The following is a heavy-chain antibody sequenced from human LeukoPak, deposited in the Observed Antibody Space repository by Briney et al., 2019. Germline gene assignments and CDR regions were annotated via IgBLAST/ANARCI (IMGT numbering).Heavy chain of an antibody. V-gene: IGHV3-7*01. J-gene: IGHJ4*02. CDR2: IKQDGSEK. Sequence: GGSLRLSCVASGFTFSRYWMSWVRQAPGKGLEWVANIKQDGSEKYYVDSVKGRFTISRDNAKNSLYLQMNSLRAEDTAVYYCARDSGYSYGPFDYWGQGTLVTVSS. CDR3: ARDSGYSYGPFDY. D-gene: IGHD5-18*01. CDR1: GFTFSRYW.